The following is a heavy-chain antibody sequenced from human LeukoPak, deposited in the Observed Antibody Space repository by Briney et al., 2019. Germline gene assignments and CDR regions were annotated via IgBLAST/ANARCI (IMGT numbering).Heavy chain of an antibody. CDR2: ISSSSSYI. Sequence: PGGSLRLSCAASGFTFSSYSMNWVRQAPGKGLEWVSSISSSSSYIYYADSVKGRFTISRDNAKNSLYLQMNSLRAEDTAVYYCARDLAGWDIVLMVYAKSFDYWGQGTLVTVSS. D-gene: IGHD2-8*01. V-gene: IGHV3-21*01. J-gene: IGHJ4*02. CDR3: ARDLAGWDIVLMVYAKSFDY. CDR1: GFTFSSYS.